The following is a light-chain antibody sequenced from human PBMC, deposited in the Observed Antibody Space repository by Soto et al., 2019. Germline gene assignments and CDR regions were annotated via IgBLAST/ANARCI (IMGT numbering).Light chain of an antibody. V-gene: IGKV1-33*01. CDR1: QSVSGW. CDR2: DAS. J-gene: IGKJ5*01. Sequence: DIQMTQSPSTLSASVGDTVTVTCQASQSVSGWLAWYQQKPGEAPKLLIYDASNLETGVPSRFSGSGSGTDFTFTISSLQPEDIATYYCQQYGNLLITFGQGTRLEIK. CDR3: QQYGNLLIT.